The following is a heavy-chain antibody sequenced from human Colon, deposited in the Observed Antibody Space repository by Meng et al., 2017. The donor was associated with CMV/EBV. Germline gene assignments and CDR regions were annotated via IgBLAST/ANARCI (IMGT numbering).Heavy chain of an antibody. CDR3: ARCEGDPDRGVAGTLVDY. V-gene: IGHV3-11*01. CDR2: ISSSGSTI. CDR1: GFTFSDYY. J-gene: IGHJ4*02. Sequence: GESLKISCAASGFTFSDYYMSWIRQAPGKGLEWVSYISSSGSTIYYADSVKGRFTISRDNAKNSLYLQMNSLRAEDTAVYYCARCEGDPDRGVAGTLVDYGGQGTLVTVSS. D-gene: IGHD6-19*01.